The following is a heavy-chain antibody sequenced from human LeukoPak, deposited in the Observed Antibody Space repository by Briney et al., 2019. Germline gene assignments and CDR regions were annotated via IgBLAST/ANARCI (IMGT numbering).Heavy chain of an antibody. D-gene: IGHD2-8*02. CDR1: GFTFSNYA. CDR3: VKDTGGTSLSNWFDP. J-gene: IGHJ5*02. V-gene: IGHV3-48*01. Sequence: GGSLRLSCAASGFTFSNYAMNWVRQAPGKGLEWISYISNSASTIYSAESVKGRFTISRDNAKNSLLLQMNGLRVEDTAVYYCVKDTGGTSLSNWFDPWGQGTPLTVSS. CDR2: ISNSASTI.